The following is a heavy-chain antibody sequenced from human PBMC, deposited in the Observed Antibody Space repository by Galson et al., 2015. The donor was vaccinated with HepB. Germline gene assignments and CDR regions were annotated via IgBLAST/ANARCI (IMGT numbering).Heavy chain of an antibody. CDR1: GFTFGSHW. CDR2: INLDGGAK. J-gene: IGHJ4*02. CDR3: GVKDPGY. Sequence: SLRLSCAASGFTFGSHWIHWVRQAPGKGLEWVGNINLDGGAKYYADSVKGRFTISRDNAKTSAYLQIYSLRAEDTAVYYCGVKDPGYWGQGTLVTVSS. V-gene: IGHV3-7*01. D-gene: IGHD2-15*01.